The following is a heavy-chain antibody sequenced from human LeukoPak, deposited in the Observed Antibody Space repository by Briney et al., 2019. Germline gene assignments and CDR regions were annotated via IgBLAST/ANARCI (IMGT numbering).Heavy chain of an antibody. D-gene: IGHD1-26*01. J-gene: IGHJ4*02. Sequence: ASVKVSCKASGYTFTNYYMHWVRQAPGQGLEWMGIINPSGGSTSYAQKFQGRVTMTRDTSTSTVYMELSSLRSEDTAVYYCARAVDEWELLQYYFDYWGQGTLVTVSS. CDR1: GYTFTNYY. V-gene: IGHV1-46*01. CDR3: ARAVDEWELLQYYFDY. CDR2: INPSGGST.